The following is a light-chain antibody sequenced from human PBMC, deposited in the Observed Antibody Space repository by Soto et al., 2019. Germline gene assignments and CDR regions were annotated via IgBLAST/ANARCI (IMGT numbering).Light chain of an antibody. CDR1: QSVSSSY. V-gene: IGKV3-20*01. J-gene: IGKJ1*01. CDR3: QPYGSSRT. CDR2: GAT. Sequence: EIVLTQSPGTLLLSPGERATLSCRASQSVSSSYLAWYQQKPGQAPRLLIYGATSRATGIPDRFSGSGSGTDFTLTISRLEPEDFAVYYCQPYGSSRTFGQGTKV.